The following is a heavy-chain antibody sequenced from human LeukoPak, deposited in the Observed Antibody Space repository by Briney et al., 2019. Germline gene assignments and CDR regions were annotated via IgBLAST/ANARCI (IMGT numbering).Heavy chain of an antibody. CDR3: TTTPYDFWSAFCYYMDV. CDR2: IRSKADSYAT. Sequence: GGSLRLSCAASGFTFSGSAMHWVRQASGKGLEWVGRIRSKADSYATAYAASVKGRFTISRDDSKNTAYLQMNSLKTEDTAVYYCTTTPYDFWSAFCYYMDVWGKGTTVTVSS. J-gene: IGHJ6*03. D-gene: IGHD3-3*01. V-gene: IGHV3-73*01. CDR1: GFTFSGSA.